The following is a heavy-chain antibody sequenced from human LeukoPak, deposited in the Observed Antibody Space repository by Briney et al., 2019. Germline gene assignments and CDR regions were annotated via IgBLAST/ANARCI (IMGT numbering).Heavy chain of an antibody. Sequence: SETLSLTCSVAGESISRGSYSWSWIRQPPGRGLEWIGYIYYTGSTYYNPSLKSRLTISADTSNNQFSLKLSSVTAADMAVYYCARHGGRWELLFDWGQGTLVTVSS. D-gene: IGHD1-26*01. CDR1: GESISRGSYS. CDR2: IYYTGST. V-gene: IGHV4-30-2*03. CDR3: ARHGGRWELLFD. J-gene: IGHJ4*02.